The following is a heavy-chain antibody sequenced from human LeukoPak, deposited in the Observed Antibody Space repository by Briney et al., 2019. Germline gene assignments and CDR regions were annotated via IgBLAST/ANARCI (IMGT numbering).Heavy chain of an antibody. CDR3: ASVYGGNSGCFDY. D-gene: IGHD4-23*01. Sequence: PGGSLRLSCAASGLTFSNYGMHWGRQAPGKGLEWVAVIWYDGSNEYYADSVKGRFTISRDNSKNTLYLQMNSLRAEDTAVYYCASVYGGNSGCFDYWGQGTLVTVSS. CDR1: GLTFSNYG. CDR2: IWYDGSNE. J-gene: IGHJ4*02. V-gene: IGHV3-33*01.